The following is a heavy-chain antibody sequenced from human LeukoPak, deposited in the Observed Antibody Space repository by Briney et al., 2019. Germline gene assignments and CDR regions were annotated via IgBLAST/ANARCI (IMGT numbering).Heavy chain of an antibody. CDR3: AKVIRGGYGMDV. V-gene: IGHV3-33*08. D-gene: IGHD3-10*01. CDR2: IWYDGSNK. J-gene: IGHJ6*02. Sequence: GGSLRLSCAASGFTFSSYGMHWVRQAPGKGLEWVAVIWYDGSNKYYADSVRGRFTISRDNSKNTLYLQLNSLRDEDTAVYFCAKVIRGGYGMDVWGQGTTVTVSS. CDR1: GFTFSSYG.